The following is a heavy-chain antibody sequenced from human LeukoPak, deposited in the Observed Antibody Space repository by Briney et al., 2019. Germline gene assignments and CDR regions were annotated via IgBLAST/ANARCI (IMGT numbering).Heavy chain of an antibody. CDR1: GFTVSSNY. D-gene: IGHD6-13*01. J-gene: IGHJ4*02. CDR2: IYSGGST. V-gene: IGHV3-53*01. CDR3: ARGYSSSWYVDGVGY. Sequence: PGGSLRLSCAASGFTVSSNYMSWVRQAPGKGLEWVSVIYSGGSTYYADSVKGRFTISRDNSKNTLYLQMNSLRAEDTAVYYCARGYSSSWYVDGVGYWGRGTLVTVSS.